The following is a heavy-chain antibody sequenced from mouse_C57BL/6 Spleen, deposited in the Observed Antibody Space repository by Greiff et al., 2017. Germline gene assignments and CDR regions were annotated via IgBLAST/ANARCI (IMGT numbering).Heavy chain of an antibody. CDR3: ARGRAAQAPFAY. D-gene: IGHD3-2*02. CDR2: INPNYGTT. Sequence: VHVKQSGPELVKPGASVKISCKASGYSFTDYNMNWVKQSNGKSLEWIGVINPNYGTTSYNQKFKGKATLTVDQSSSTAYMQLNSLTSEDSAVYYCARGRAAQAPFAYWGQGTLVTVSA. J-gene: IGHJ3*01. CDR1: GYSFTDYN. V-gene: IGHV1-39*01.